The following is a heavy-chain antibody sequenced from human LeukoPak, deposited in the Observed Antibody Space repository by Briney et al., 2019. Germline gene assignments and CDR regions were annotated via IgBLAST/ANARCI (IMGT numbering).Heavy chain of an antibody. CDR3: ARDSSPHDFWSGYYSNWFDP. Sequence: SETLSLTCTVSGGSISSYYWSWIRQPPGKGLEWIGYIHYSGSTNYNPSLKSRVTISVDTSKNQFSLKLSSVTAADTAVYYCARDSSPHDFWSGYYSNWFDPWGQGTLVTVSS. CDR1: GGSISSYY. D-gene: IGHD3-3*01. V-gene: IGHV4-59*01. J-gene: IGHJ5*02. CDR2: IHYSGST.